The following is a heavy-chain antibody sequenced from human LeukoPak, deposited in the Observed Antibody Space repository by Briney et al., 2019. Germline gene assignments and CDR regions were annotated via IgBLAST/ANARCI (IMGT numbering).Heavy chain of an antibody. J-gene: IGHJ4*02. D-gene: IGHD3-22*01. CDR2: ISDSGGST. CDR1: GFTFSSYA. CDR3: AKNYYDSSGFFDY. Sequence: PGGSLRLSCAASGFTFSSYAMSWVRQAPGKGLEWVSTISDSGGSTYYADSVKGRFTISRDNSKNTLYLQMNSLRAEDTAVYYCAKNYYDSSGFFDYWGQGTLVTVSS. V-gene: IGHV3-23*01.